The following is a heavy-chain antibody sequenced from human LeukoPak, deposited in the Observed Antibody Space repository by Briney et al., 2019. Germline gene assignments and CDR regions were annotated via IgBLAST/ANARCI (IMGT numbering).Heavy chain of an antibody. CDR2: IYYSGST. J-gene: IGHJ4*02. Sequence: SETLSLTCTVSGGSIRSYYWSWIRQPPGKGLEWIGYIYYSGSTNYNPSLKSRVTISVDTSKNQFSLKLSSVTAADTAVYYCARQNPSGSYGYYFDYWGQGTLGTVSS. CDR3: ARQNPSGSYGYYFDY. V-gene: IGHV4-59*08. CDR1: GGSIRSYY. D-gene: IGHD1-26*01.